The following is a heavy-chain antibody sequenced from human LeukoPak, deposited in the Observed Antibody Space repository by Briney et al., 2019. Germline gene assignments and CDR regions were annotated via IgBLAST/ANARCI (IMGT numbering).Heavy chain of an antibody. CDR2: IDPDGTTT. CDR3: TRVVAGRVGLTDV. J-gene: IGHJ6*02. CDR1: GFTSSNYL. V-gene: IGHV3-74*01. Sequence: GGSLRLSCASSGFTSSNYLMHGGRQAPGEGLVWVSRIDPDGTTTNYADSVKGRFTTSRDNAKNTLYLQMNSLRAEDTALYYCTRVVAGRVGLTDVWDRRPTVTVSS. D-gene: IGHD2-15*01.